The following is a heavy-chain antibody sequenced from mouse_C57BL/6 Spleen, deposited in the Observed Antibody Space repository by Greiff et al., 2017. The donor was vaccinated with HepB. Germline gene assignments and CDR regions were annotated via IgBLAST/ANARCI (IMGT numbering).Heavy chain of an antibody. V-gene: IGHV1-61*01. Sequence: VQLQQPGAELVRPGSSVKLSCKASGYTFTSYWMDWVKQRPGQGLEWIGNIYPSDSETHYNQKFKDKATLTVDKSSSTAYMQLSSLTSEDSAVYYCASLTAQAAWFAYWGQGTLVTVSA. CDR1: GYTFTSYW. CDR2: IYPSDSET. CDR3: ASLTAQAAWFAY. D-gene: IGHD3-2*02. J-gene: IGHJ3*01.